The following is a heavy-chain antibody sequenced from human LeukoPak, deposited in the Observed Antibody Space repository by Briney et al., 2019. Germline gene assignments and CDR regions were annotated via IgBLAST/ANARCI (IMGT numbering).Heavy chain of an antibody. CDR1: GFTFSTYW. Sequence: QPGGSLRLSCAASGFTFSTYWMSWVRQAPGKGLEWVANIKQDGSEMYYLDSVKGRFTISRDNAKNSLYLQMNSLRAEDTAVYYCASLVHCSSTSCPTGVFDYWGQGTLVTVSS. V-gene: IGHV3-7*02. CDR2: IKQDGSEM. CDR3: ASLVHCSSTSCPTGVFDY. D-gene: IGHD2-2*01. J-gene: IGHJ4*02.